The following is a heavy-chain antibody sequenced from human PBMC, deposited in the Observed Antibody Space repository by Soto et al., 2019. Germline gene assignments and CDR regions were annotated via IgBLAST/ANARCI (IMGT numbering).Heavy chain of an antibody. J-gene: IGHJ2*01. V-gene: IGHV3-11*01. D-gene: IGHD2-2*01. CDR1: GFKFSDYY. Sequence: PGGSLRLSCGASGFKFSDYYITWSRQAPGKGLEWVSDISSSGRAIYYADSVKGRFTISRDNAKNSLYLQMSSLRAEDTAVYFCARGGTIIWYFDLWGRGTLVTVSS. CDR2: ISSSGRAI. CDR3: ARGGTIIWYFDL.